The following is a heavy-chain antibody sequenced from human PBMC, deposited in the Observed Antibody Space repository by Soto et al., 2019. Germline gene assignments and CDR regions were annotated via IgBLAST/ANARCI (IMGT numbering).Heavy chain of an antibody. V-gene: IGHV3-74*01. J-gene: IGHJ4*02. CDR2: IKSDGSST. CDR3: ARDRPEVLNPTDHPMFDY. D-gene: IGHD2-8*02. Sequence: EVQLVESGGGLVQPGGSLRLSCAASGFIFSSHWMHWVRQDPVRGLVWVARIKSDGSSTAYAESVKGRFTISRDNAKNTLYLQMNSLRVEDTAVYYCARDRPEVLNPTDHPMFDYWGQGTLVTVSS. CDR1: GFIFSSHW.